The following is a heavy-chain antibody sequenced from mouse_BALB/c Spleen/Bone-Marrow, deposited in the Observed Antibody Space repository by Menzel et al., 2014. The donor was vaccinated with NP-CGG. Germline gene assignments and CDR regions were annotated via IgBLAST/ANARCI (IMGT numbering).Heavy chain of an antibody. V-gene: IGHV1S130*01. CDR1: GYTFTSSW. D-gene: IGHD2-14*01. CDR2: IHPNTDNT. Sequence: LVESGSVLVRPGASVKLSCKASGYTFTSSWMHWAKQRPGQGLEWIGEIHPNTDNTNYDEKFKGKATLTVDTSSSTAYVDLRGLTSEDSAVYYCARRHRYAYYFDYWGQGTTLTVSS. J-gene: IGHJ2*01. CDR3: ARRHRYAYYFDY.